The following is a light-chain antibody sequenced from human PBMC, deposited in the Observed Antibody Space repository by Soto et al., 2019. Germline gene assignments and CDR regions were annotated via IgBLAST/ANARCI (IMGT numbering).Light chain of an antibody. CDR3: LQHSAYPPT. CDR2: VAS. J-gene: IGKJ1*01. CDR1: QDISSK. V-gene: IGKV1-17*01. Sequence: DIQMTQSPSSLSAYVGDRVTITCRASQDISSKLAWYQHKPGKAPKRLIHVASNLQSGVPSRFSGGGFGTEFTLTISSLQPEDFATYYCLQHSAYPPTFGQGTKVEIK.